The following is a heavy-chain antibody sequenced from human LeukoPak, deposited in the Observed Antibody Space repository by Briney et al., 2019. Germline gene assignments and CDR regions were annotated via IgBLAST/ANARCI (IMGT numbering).Heavy chain of an antibody. CDR2: IYHSGST. V-gene: IGHV4-30-2*01. J-gene: IGHJ5*02. CDR1: GGSISSGGYS. CDR3: ARGVSSYGDFPNWFDP. D-gene: IGHD4-17*01. Sequence: PSQTLSLTCTVSGGSISSGGYSWRWIRQPPGKGLEWIGYIYHSGSTYYNPSLKSRVTISVDRSKNQFSLKLSSVTAADTAVYYCARGVSSYGDFPNWFDPWGQGTLVTVSS.